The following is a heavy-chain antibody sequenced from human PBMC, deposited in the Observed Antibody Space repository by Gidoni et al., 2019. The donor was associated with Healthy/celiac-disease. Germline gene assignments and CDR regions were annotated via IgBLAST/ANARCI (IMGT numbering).Heavy chain of an antibody. J-gene: IGHJ4*02. CDR2: INHSGST. V-gene: IGHV4-34*01. Sequence: QVQLQQWGAGLLKPSETLSLTCAVYGGSFSGYYWSWIRQPPGKGLEWIGEINHSGSTNYNPSLKSRVTISVDTSKNQFSLKLSSVTAADTAVYYCASAIFGVVNIKFDYWGQGTLVTVSS. CDR3: ASAIFGVVNIKFDY. CDR1: GGSFSGYY. D-gene: IGHD3-3*01.